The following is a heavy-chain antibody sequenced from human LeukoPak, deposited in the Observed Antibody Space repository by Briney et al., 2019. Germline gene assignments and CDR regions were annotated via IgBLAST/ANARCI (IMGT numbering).Heavy chain of an antibody. D-gene: IGHD5-18*01. Sequence: GGSLRLSCAASGFTFSSFWMNWVRQAPGKGLEWVANIKEDGSEKYYVDSVKGRFTISRDNAKNSLYLQMNSLIPEDTAVYYCARQYISGQWYFDYWGQGTLVTVSS. V-gene: IGHV3-7*01. CDR2: IKEDGSEK. CDR3: ARQYISGQWYFDY. J-gene: IGHJ4*02. CDR1: GFTFSSFW.